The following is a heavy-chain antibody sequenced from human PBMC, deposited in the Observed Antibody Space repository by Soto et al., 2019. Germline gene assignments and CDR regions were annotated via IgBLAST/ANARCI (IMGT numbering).Heavy chain of an antibody. V-gene: IGHV4-30-4*02. J-gene: IGHJ4*02. Sequence: SETLSQASSISGSAISDGAYYRSWSHQPPGEALEWIGHIHYSGSTYYNASLKNRLTVSMDTSKNQFSLNLNSVTAADTAIYYCARDQRAFRYFDYWGRG. CDR2: IHYSGST. CDR1: GSAISDGAYY. CDR3: ARDQRAFRYFDY.